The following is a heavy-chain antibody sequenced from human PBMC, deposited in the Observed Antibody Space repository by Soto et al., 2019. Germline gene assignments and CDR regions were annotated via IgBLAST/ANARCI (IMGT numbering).Heavy chain of an antibody. Sequence: GGSLRLSCAASGLTFSKAWMSWVRQAPGKGLEWVGRIKSKTDGGTTDYAAPVKGRFTITRDDSKNTLYLQMNSLKTEDTAVYYCTTDALRFLEWLSYWGQGTLVTVSS. D-gene: IGHD3-3*01. CDR2: IKSKTDGGTT. CDR3: TTDALRFLEWLSY. V-gene: IGHV3-15*01. CDR1: GLTFSKAW. J-gene: IGHJ4*02.